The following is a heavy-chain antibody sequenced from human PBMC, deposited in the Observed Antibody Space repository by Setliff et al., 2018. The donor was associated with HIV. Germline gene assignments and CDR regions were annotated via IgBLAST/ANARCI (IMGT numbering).Heavy chain of an antibody. CDR2: IYTSGST. V-gene: IGHV4-4*08. Sequence: SETLSLTCTVSGGSISSYYWSWIRQPPGKGLEWIGYIYTSGSTNYNPSLKSRVTISVDTSKNQFSLKLSSVTAADTAVYYCARRTSSSFDYWGRGTLVTVSS. J-gene: IGHJ4*02. CDR3: ARRTSSSFDY. CDR1: GGSISSYY. D-gene: IGHD6-6*01.